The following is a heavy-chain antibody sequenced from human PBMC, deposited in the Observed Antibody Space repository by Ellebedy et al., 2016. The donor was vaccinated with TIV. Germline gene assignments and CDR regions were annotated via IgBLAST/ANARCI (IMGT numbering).Heavy chain of an antibody. J-gene: IGHJ2*01. D-gene: IGHD3-22*01. CDR1: GFTFSSYA. Sequence: GESLKISXAASGFTFSSYAMHWVRQAPGKGLEYVSAISSNGGSTYYANSVKGRFTISRDNSKNTLYLQMGSLRAEDMAVYYCARAGDSSGYYYPNWYFDLWGRGTLVAVSS. V-gene: IGHV3-64*01. CDR2: ISSNGGST. CDR3: ARAGDSSGYYYPNWYFDL.